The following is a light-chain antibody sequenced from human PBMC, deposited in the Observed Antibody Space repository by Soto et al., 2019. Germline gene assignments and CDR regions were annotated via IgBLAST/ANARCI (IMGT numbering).Light chain of an antibody. V-gene: IGLV2-14*01. CDR2: EVS. J-gene: IGLJ3*02. Sequence: QSALTQPASVSGSPGQSITISCTGTSSDVGGYNYVSWYQQHPGKAPKLMIYEVSNRPSGVSNRFSGSKSGNTASLTISGLQAEEEADYYCSSYTSSNTGVFGGGTKLTVL. CDR1: SSDVGGYNY. CDR3: SSYTSSNTGV.